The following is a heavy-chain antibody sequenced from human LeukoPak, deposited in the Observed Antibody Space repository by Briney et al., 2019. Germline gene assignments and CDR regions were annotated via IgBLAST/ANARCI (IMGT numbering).Heavy chain of an antibody. CDR2: IYTSGST. V-gene: IGHV4-61*02. CDR3: ARDPGGY. CDR1: GGSISSGSYY. Sequence: SQTLSLTCTVSGGSISSGSYYWSWIRQPVGKGLEWIGRIYTSGSTNYNPSLKSRVTISVDTSKSQFSLKLSSVTAADTAVYYCARDPGGYWGQGTLVTVSS. J-gene: IGHJ4*02. D-gene: IGHD3-10*01.